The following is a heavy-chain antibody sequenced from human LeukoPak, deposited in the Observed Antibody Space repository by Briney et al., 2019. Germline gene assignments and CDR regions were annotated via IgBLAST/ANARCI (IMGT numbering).Heavy chain of an antibody. Sequence: PGGSLRLSCAASGFTFSTYWMSWVRQAPGKGLEWVANIKKDGSEKYYVDSVKGRFTISRDNAKNSLYLQMNSLRAEDTAVYYCASFTIFSYYYYMDVWGKGTTVTVSS. CDR2: IKKDGSEK. D-gene: IGHD3-3*01. V-gene: IGHV3-7*01. CDR3: ASFTIFSYYYYMDV. CDR1: GFTFSTYW. J-gene: IGHJ6*03.